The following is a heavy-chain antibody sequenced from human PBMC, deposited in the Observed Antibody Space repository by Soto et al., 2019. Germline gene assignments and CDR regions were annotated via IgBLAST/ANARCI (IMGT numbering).Heavy chain of an antibody. J-gene: IGHJ4*02. CDR1: GFIFSHYY. Sequence: QVQMVESGGGLVKPGGPLRLSCAASGFIFSHYYMGWIRQAPGKGLGWVSYINPTSGHINYADSVKGRFPISRDNARNSLYLQMNSRPAADTAMYYCARLPYSAYNRHFDYWGQGTLVTVSS. D-gene: IGHD4-4*01. V-gene: IGHV3-11*06. CDR2: INPTSGHI. CDR3: ARLPYSAYNRHFDY.